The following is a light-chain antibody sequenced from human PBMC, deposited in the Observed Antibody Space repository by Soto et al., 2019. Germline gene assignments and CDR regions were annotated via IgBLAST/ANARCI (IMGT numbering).Light chain of an antibody. CDR3: QQYNSWPPIT. CDR2: DAS. CDR1: DSVSRN. Sequence: EVVMTQSPATLSVSPGERATLSFRSSDSVSRNLAWYQQKPGQAPRLLIYDASTRATGIPDRFSGGGSGTEFTLTTSSLQSEDFVVYYCQQYNSWPPITFGQGTRLEIK. J-gene: IGKJ5*01. V-gene: IGKV3-15*01.